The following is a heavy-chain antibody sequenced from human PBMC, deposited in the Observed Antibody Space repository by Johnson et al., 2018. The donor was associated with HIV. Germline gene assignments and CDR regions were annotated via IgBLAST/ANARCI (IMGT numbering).Heavy chain of an antibody. CDR2: IRSKDNTYAT. J-gene: IGHJ3*02. Sequence: VQLVESGGGLVQPGRSLRLSCAASGFTFSGSAMHWVRQASGKGLEWVGRIRSKDNTYATAYAASVKGRFTISRDDSKNTAYLQMNSLKTEDTDVYYCTRTDDTYNYDSGGYVDAFDIWGQGTMVTVSS. V-gene: IGHV3-73*01. CDR3: TRTDDTYNYDSGGYVDAFDI. CDR1: GFTFSGSA. D-gene: IGHD3-22*01.